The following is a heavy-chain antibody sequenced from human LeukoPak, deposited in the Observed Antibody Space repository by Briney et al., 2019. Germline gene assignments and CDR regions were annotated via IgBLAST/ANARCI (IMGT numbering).Heavy chain of an antibody. Sequence: GGSLRLSCTASGFRFSSYWMSWVRQAPGKGLEWVANIKEDESEKYYVGSVKGRFTISRDNVQNSLYLQMNSLRAEDTAVYYCARAPPYNWNDKYNWFDPWGQGTLVTVSS. CDR1: GFRFSSYW. D-gene: IGHD1-20*01. CDR3: ARAPPYNWNDKYNWFDP. J-gene: IGHJ5*02. CDR2: IKEDESEK. V-gene: IGHV3-7*01.